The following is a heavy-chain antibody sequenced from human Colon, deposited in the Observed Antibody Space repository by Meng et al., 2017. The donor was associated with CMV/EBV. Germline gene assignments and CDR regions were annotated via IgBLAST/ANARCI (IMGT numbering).Heavy chain of an antibody. CDR2: INSNTGAT. V-gene: IGHV1-2*02. J-gene: IGHJ5*02. Sequence: QVEVVQSGAEVKIPGASVKVSCKGSGYTFTDYYIHWVRQAPGQGLEWMGLINSNTGATKYAQKFQNRITMTRDTSINTVYMQLSGLRSDDTAVYYCERVGGWIGSSSIFGWFDPWGQGTLVTVSS. D-gene: IGHD6-6*01. CDR1: GYTFTDYY. CDR3: ERVGGWIGSSSIFGWFDP.